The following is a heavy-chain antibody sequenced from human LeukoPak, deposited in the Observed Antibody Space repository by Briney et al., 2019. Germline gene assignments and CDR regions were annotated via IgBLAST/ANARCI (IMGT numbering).Heavy chain of an antibody. CDR1: GFTFCSYE. Sequence: GGSLRLSCAACGFTFCSYEMNWVRQAPGKGLEWVSYISSSGSTIYYADSVKGRFTISRDNAKNLLYLQMNSLRAEDTAVYYCAKQDYWDYWGQGTLVTVSS. V-gene: IGHV3-48*03. CDR2: ISSSGSTI. J-gene: IGHJ4*02. CDR3: AKQDYWDY.